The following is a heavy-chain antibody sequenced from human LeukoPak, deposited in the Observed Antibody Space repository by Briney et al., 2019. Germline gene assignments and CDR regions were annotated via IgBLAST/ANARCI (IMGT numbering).Heavy chain of an antibody. CDR1: GFTFSSYS. J-gene: IGHJ3*02. D-gene: IGHD3-10*01. V-gene: IGHV3-48*01. CDR3: AREPMITMVRGAIEHDAFDI. Sequence: PGGSLRLSCAASGFTFSSYSMNWVRQAPGKGLEWVSYISSSSSTIYYADAVKGRYTISRDNAKNSLYLKLNSLRAEYTAVYYCAREPMITMVRGAIEHDAFDIGGQGTMVTVSS. CDR2: ISSSSSTI.